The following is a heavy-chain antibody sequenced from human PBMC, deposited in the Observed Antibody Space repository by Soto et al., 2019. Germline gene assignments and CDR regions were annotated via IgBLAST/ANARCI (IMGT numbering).Heavy chain of an antibody. Sequence: LSLTCTVSGGSISSGHYYWSWVRQPPGKGLEWIGYIYYSGTTYNNPSLKSRSTISLDTSKNQFSLKLSSVTAADTAVYYCARDVGFGEGIDYWGQGTLVTVSS. D-gene: IGHD3-10*01. CDR1: GGSISSGHYY. V-gene: IGHV4-30-4*01. J-gene: IGHJ4*02. CDR3: ARDVGFGEGIDY. CDR2: IYYSGTT.